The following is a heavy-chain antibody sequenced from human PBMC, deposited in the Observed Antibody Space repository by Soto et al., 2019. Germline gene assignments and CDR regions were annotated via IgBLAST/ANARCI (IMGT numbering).Heavy chain of an antibody. D-gene: IGHD6-13*01. Sequence: EVQLVQSGAEVKKPGESLRISCKGSGYSFTSYWISWVRQMPGKGLEWMGEIDPSDSYTNYSPSFQGHVTISADKSISTAYPQWSRLKASDTAMYYCASRGGGHGSSFIAGAYYGMDVWGQGTTVTVSS. J-gene: IGHJ6*02. CDR2: IDPSDSYT. CDR1: GYSFTSYW. CDR3: ASRGGGHGSSFIAGAYYGMDV. V-gene: IGHV5-10-1*03.